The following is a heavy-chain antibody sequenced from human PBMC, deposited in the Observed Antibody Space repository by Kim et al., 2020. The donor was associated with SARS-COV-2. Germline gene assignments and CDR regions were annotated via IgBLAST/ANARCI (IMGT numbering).Heavy chain of an antibody. V-gene: IGHV3-74*01. CDR2: INSDGSST. J-gene: IGHJ5*02. CDR1: GFTFSSYW. D-gene: IGHD1-26*01. CDR3: ARDIGIVGLTGWFDP. Sequence: GGSLRLSCAASGFTFSSYWMHWVRQAPGKGLVWVSRINSDGSSTSYADSVKGRFTISRDNAKNTLYLQMNSLRAEDTAVYYCARDIGIVGLTGWFDPWGQGTLVTVSS.